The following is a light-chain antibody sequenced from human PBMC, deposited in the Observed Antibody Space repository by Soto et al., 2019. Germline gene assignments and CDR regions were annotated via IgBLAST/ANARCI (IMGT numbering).Light chain of an antibody. Sequence: QSVLTQPPSVSGAPGQRVTISCTGSSSNIGAGYDVHWYQQLPGTAPKLLIYGNSNRPSGVPDRFSGSKSGTSASLAITGLQAEDEADYYCQSYDSSLSGRNYVFGTRTKLTVL. J-gene: IGLJ1*01. CDR1: SSNIGAGYD. CDR2: GNS. CDR3: QSYDSSLSGRNYV. V-gene: IGLV1-40*01.